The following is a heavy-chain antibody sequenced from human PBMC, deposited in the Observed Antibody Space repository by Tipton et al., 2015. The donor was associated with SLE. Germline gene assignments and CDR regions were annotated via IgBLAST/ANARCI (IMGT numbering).Heavy chain of an antibody. V-gene: IGHV4-59*12. CDR3: ARGQLMGRAAPYIDV. D-gene: IGHD1-1*01. CDR2: IYYSGST. Sequence: TLSLTCAVYGGSFSGYYWSCIRQPPGKGLEWIGYIYYSGSTNYNPSLKSRVTISVDTSKNQFSLKLSSVTAADTAVYYCARGQLMGRAAPYIDVWGRGTTVIVSS. CDR1: GGSFSGYY. J-gene: IGHJ6*03.